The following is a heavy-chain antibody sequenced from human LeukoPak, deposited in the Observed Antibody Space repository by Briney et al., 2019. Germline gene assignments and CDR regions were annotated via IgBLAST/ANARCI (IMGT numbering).Heavy chain of an antibody. Sequence: GGSLRLSCAASGFTFSSYAVSWVRQAPGKGLEWVSCISGSGDSTYYADSVKGRFTISRDNSKNTLYLQMNSLRAEDTAVYYCAKAGWAYYYDSSGPIWGQGTLVTVSS. D-gene: IGHD3-22*01. CDR2: ISGSGDST. CDR3: AKAGWAYYYDSSGPI. J-gene: IGHJ4*02. V-gene: IGHV3-23*01. CDR1: GFTFSSYA.